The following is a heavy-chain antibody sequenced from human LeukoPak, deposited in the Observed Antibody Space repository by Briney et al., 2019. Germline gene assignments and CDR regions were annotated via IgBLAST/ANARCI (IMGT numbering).Heavy chain of an antibody. V-gene: IGHV1-8*01. D-gene: IGHD3-10*01. J-gene: IGHJ3*02. Sequence: GASVKVSCKASGYTFTSYDINWVRQATGQGLEWMGWMNPNSGNTGYAQKFQGRVTMTRDTSISTAYMELSRLRSDDTAVYYCARVAHLYGSGSYPTDAFDIWGQGTMVTVSS. CDR3: ARVAHLYGSGSYPTDAFDI. CDR2: MNPNSGNT. CDR1: GYTFTSYD.